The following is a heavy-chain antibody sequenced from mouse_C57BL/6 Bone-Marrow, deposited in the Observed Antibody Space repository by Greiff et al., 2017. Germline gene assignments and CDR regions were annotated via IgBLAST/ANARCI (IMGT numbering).Heavy chain of an antibody. V-gene: IGHV10-1*01. CDR1: GFSFNTYA. Sequence: EVKLVESGGGLVQPKGSLKLSCAASGFSFNTYAMNWVRQAPGKGLEWVARIRSKSNNYATYYADSVKDRFTISRDDSESMLYLQMNNLKTEDTAMYYCVRHGYSNYDFDYWGQGTTLTVSS. CDR3: VRHGYSNYDFDY. J-gene: IGHJ2*01. D-gene: IGHD2-5*01. CDR2: IRSKSNNYAT.